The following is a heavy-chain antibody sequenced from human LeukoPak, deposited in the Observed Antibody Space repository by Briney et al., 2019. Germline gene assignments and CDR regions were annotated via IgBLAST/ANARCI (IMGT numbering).Heavy chain of an antibody. Sequence: PSETLSLTCTVSGGSISSYYWSWIRQPPGKGLEWIGYIYYSGSTNYNPSLKSRVTISVDTSKNQFSLKLSSVTAADTAVYYCARGSNPSYYYYYYMDVWGKGTTVTVSS. CDR2: IYYSGST. D-gene: IGHD2-2*01. CDR1: GGSISSYY. J-gene: IGHJ6*03. CDR3: ARGSNPSYYYYYYMDV. V-gene: IGHV4-59*12.